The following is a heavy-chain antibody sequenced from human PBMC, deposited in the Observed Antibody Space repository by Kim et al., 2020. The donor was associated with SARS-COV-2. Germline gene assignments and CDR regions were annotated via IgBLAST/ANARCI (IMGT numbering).Heavy chain of an antibody. CDR1: GFTFSDYY. Sequence: GGSLRLSCAASGFTFSDYYMTWIRQAPGKGLEWLSYISSSGSYIFYAESVKGRFSISRDNAKKSLYLQMNSLRGEDTAVYYCARVSSGSSSWYWFDAWGQGTLVTVST. CDR2: ISSSGSYI. D-gene: IGHD6-13*01. CDR3: ARVSSGSSSWYWFDA. V-gene: IGHV3-11*01. J-gene: IGHJ5*02.